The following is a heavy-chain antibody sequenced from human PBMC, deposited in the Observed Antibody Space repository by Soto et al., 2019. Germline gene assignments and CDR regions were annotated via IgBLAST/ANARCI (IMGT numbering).Heavy chain of an antibody. CDR2: IYSGGST. D-gene: IGHD3-10*01. Sequence: EVQLVESGGGLVQPGGSLRLSCAASGFTVSSNYMSWVRQAPGKGLEWVSVIYSGGSTYYADSVKGRFTISRDNSKNTLYLQMNSLRAEDTAVYYCARDGFRPYWYFDLWGRGTLVTVSS. V-gene: IGHV3-66*01. CDR3: ARDGFRPYWYFDL. J-gene: IGHJ2*01. CDR1: GFTVSSNY.